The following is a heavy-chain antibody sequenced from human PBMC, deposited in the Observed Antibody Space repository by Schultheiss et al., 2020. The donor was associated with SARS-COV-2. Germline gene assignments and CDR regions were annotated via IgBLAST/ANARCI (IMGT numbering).Heavy chain of an antibody. CDR2: VNPDGSHT. D-gene: IGHD2-15*01. J-gene: IGHJ6*02. V-gene: IGHV3-74*03. Sequence: GSLRLSCTASGFTFTNYWVHWVRHAPGKGLVWVSRVNPDGSHTTYADSVKGRFTISRDNAKDTLYLQMNSLRADDTAVYYCARAPDCGGGSCYGYHYYGMDVWGQGTTVTVSS. CDR1: GFTFTNYW. CDR3: ARAPDCGGGSCYGYHYYGMDV.